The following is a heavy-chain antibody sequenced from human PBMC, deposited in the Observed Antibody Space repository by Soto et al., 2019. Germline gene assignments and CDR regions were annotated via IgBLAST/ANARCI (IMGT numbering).Heavy chain of an antibody. V-gene: IGHV3-48*01. J-gene: IGHJ3*02. Sequence: EVQLVESGGGLVQPGGSLRLSCAASGFTFSSYSMNWVRQAPGKGLGWVSYISSSSSTIYYAVSVKGRFTISRENDKNSLYLQMNSLRAEDTAVYYCASTSIAAAGEDAFDIWGQGTMVTVSS. CDR2: ISSSSSTI. CDR1: GFTFSSYS. CDR3: ASTSIAAAGEDAFDI. D-gene: IGHD6-13*01.